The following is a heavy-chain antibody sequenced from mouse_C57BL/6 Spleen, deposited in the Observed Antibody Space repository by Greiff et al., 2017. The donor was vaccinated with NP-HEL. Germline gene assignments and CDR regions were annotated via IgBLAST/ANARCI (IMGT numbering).Heavy chain of an antibody. CDR3: ARQTTVVAGFDY. CDR2: ISSGSSTI. CDR1: GFTFSDYG. J-gene: IGHJ2*01. D-gene: IGHD1-1*01. Sequence: EVTLVESGGGLVKPGGSLKLSCAASGFTFSDYGMHWVRQAPEKGLEWVAYISSGSSTIYYADTVQGRFTISRDNAKNTLFLQMTRLRSEDTAMYYCARQTTVVAGFDYWGQGTTLTVSS. V-gene: IGHV5-17*01.